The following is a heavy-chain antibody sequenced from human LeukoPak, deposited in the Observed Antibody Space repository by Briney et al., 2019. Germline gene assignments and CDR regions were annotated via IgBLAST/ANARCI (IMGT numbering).Heavy chain of an antibody. V-gene: IGHV3-53*05. J-gene: IGHJ3*02. D-gene: IGHD1-26*01. Sequence: YVXWVXQAPGKGLEGVSVIYSVASTSSADSVNGRFTISRDSSKNTLYLQMNSLRAEDTAVYYCARDLSGSYYGAFDIWGQGTMVTVSS. CDR2: IYSVAST. CDR1: Y. CDR3: ARDLSGSYYGAFDI.